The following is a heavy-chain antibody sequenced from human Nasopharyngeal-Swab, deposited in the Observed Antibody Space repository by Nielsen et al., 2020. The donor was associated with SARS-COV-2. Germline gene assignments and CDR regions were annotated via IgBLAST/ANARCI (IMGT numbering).Heavy chain of an antibody. D-gene: IGHD6-19*01. CDR1: GFNFNSYR. CDR2: ISSSSSSI. V-gene: IGHV3-48*01. J-gene: IGHJ4*02. CDR3: VRDGAYSSGWRDY. Sequence: GSLKISCAASGFNFNSYRMNWVRQAPGKGLEWVSNISSSSSSIYYADSVKGRFTISRDNAKNSLYLQMNSLRAEDTAVYYCVRDGAYSSGWRDYWGQGTLVTVSS.